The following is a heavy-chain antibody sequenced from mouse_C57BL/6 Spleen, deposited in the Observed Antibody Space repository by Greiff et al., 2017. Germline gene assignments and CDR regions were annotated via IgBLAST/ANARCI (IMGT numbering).Heavy chain of an antibody. D-gene: IGHD1-1*01. V-gene: IGHV1-4*01. J-gene: IGHJ2*01. CDR3: AYGWDITTVVSLDY. Sequence: QVQLQQSGAELARPGASVKMSCKASGYTFTSYTMHWVKQRPGHGLEWIGYINPSSGYTKYNQKFKDKATLTADKSSSTAYMQLSSLTSEDSAVYYCAYGWDITTVVSLDYWGQGTTLTVSS. CDR2: INPSSGYT. CDR1: GYTFTSYT.